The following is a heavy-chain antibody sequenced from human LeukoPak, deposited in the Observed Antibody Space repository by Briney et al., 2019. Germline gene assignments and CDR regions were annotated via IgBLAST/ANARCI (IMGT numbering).Heavy chain of an antibody. J-gene: IGHJ3*02. CDR3: AMCAKGSPYDAFDI. CDR2: INPNSGGT. Sequence: GASVKVSCRASGYMFTAYYIHWVRQAPGQGLEWMGWINPNSGGTNYAQKFQGRVTMTRDTSISTAYMELSRLRSDDTAVYYCAMCAKGSPYDAFDIWGQGTMVTVSS. CDR1: GYMFTAYY. D-gene: IGHD1-26*01. V-gene: IGHV1-2*02.